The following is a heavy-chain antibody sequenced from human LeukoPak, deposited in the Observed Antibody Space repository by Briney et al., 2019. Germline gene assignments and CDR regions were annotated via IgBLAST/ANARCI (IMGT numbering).Heavy chain of an antibody. J-gene: IGHJ2*01. D-gene: IGHD2-21*01. CDR1: GFTVSTNY. Sequence: GGSLTLSCAASGFTVSTNYMNWVRQAPGKGLEWVSILYSGSDTYYADSVKGRFTISRDNSRNILLLHMNSLKAEDTAIYYCARVGDHFHWFLDLWGRGTLVAVSS. CDR2: LYSGSDT. V-gene: IGHV3-53*01. CDR3: ARVGDHFHWFLDL.